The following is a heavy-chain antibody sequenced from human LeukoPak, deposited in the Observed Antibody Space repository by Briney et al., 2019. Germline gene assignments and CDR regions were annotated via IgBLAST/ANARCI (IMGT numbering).Heavy chain of an antibody. CDR3: ARHDVMIVVAHNLYYGMDV. CDR1: GGSISSTSYY. CDR2: TYYGGST. J-gene: IGHJ6*02. V-gene: IGHV4-39*01. Sequence: SETLSLTCTVSGGSISSTSYYWGWIRQPPGKGLEWIGSTYYGGSTDYNPSLKSRVTISVDTSKNQFSLKLTSVTAADTAVYFCARHDVMIVVAHNLYYGMDVWGQGTTVTVS. D-gene: IGHD3-22*01.